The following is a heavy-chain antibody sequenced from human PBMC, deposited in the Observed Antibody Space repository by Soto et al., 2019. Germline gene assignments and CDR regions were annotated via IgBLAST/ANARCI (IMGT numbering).Heavy chain of an antibody. CDR3: ASVYSSGYYHWFDP. Sequence: QVQLQESGPGLVKPSQTLSLTCTVSGGSISSGGYYWSWIRQHPGKGLEWIGYIYYSGSTYYNPSLKSRVTRSVDTSKNQFLLKLSSVTAAGTAVYYCASVYSSGYYHWFDPWGQGTLVTVSS. D-gene: IGHD3-22*01. J-gene: IGHJ5*02. CDR2: IYYSGST. V-gene: IGHV4-31*03. CDR1: GGSISSGGYY.